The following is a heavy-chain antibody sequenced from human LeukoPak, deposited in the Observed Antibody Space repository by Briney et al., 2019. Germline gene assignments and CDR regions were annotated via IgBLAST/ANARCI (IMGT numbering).Heavy chain of an antibody. D-gene: IGHD4-17*01. J-gene: IGHJ4*02. CDR3: ARHPRTVTTPPFFDF. Sequence: PSETLSLTCTVSGGSIFSSSYYWGWIRQPPGKGLEWIGNIYYSGSTYYNPSLKSRVTISVDTSKNQFSLKLSSVTAADTAVYYCARHPRTVTTPPFFDFWGQGTLVTVSS. CDR2: IYYSGST. V-gene: IGHV4-39*01. CDR1: GGSIFSSSYY.